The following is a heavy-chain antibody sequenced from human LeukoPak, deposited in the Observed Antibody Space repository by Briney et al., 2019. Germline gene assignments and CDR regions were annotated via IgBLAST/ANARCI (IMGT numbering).Heavy chain of an antibody. CDR2: IYHSGST. CDR1: GGSISSGGYS. Sequence: PSQTLSLTCAVSGGSISSGGYSWSWIRQPPGKGLEWIGYIYHSGSTYYNPSLKSRVTISVDRSKNQFSLKLSSVTAADTAVYYCARHSAHASTNDAFDIWGQGTMVTVSS. D-gene: IGHD2-2*01. V-gene: IGHV4-30-2*02. J-gene: IGHJ3*02. CDR3: ARHSAHASTNDAFDI.